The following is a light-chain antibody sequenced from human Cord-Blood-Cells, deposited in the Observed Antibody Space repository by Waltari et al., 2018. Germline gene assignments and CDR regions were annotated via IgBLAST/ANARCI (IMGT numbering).Light chain of an antibody. J-gene: IGKJ4*01. CDR3: QQSYSTLIT. CDR2: AAS. V-gene: IGKV1-39*01. Sequence: DIQMTQSPSSLSASVGDRVTIPCRASQSISSYLNWYQQKPGKAPKLLIYAASSLQSGVPSRFSGSGSGTDFTLTISSLQPEDFATYYCQQSYSTLITFGGGTKVEIK. CDR1: QSISSY.